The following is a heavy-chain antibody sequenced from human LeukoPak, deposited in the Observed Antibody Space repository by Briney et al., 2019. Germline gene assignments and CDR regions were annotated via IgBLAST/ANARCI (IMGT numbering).Heavy chain of an antibody. D-gene: IGHD2-15*01. CDR3: AKDWRRIVVVGPITRHGNYMDV. CDR1: GFTFSSYN. CDR2: IRHDGSDK. Sequence: GGSLRLSCAASGFTFSSYNMHWVRQAPGKGLEWVALIRHDGSDKYYAESVKGRFTISRDNSKNTLYLQMNSLRPEDTAVYYCAKDWRRIVVVGPITRHGNYMDVWGKGTTVTISS. V-gene: IGHV3-30*02. J-gene: IGHJ6*03.